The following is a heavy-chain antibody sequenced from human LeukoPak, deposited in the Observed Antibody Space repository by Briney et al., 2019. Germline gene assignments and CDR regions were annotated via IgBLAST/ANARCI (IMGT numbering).Heavy chain of an antibody. D-gene: IGHD2-2*01. J-gene: IGHJ6*03. CDR1: GGSFSGSY. V-gene: IGHV4-34*01. Sequence: PSETLSLTCAVYGGSFSGSYWSWLRQPPGKGLEWIGEINHSGSTNYNPSLKGRVTISLDTSKNQFSLKLRSVTATDTAVYYCARGRTGYQLLPTKKQYDYYYMDVWGKGTTVTVSS. CDR3: ARGRTGYQLLPTKKQYDYYYMDV. CDR2: INHSGST.